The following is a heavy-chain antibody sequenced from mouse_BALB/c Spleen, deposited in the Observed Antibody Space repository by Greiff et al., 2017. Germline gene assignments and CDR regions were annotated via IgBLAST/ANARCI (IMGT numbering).Heavy chain of an antibody. V-gene: IGHV10S3*01. J-gene: IGHJ2*01. D-gene: IGHD1-1*01. CDR2: IRSKSNNYAT. CDR3: VRESSYYYGIFDY. Sequence: EVQLVETGGGLVQPKGSLKLSCAASGFTFNTNAMNWVRQAPGKGLEWVARIRSKSNNYATYYADSVKDRFTISRDDSQSMLYLQMNNLKTEDTAMYYCVRESSYYYGIFDYWGQGTTLTVSS. CDR1: GFTFNTNA.